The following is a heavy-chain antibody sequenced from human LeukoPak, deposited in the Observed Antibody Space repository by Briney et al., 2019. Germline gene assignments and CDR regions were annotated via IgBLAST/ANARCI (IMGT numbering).Heavy chain of an antibody. V-gene: IGHV4-59*08. J-gene: IGHJ6*02. Sequence: PSETLSLTCTVSGGSISSYYWSWIRQPPGKGLEWIGYIYYSGSTNYNPSLKSRVTISVDTSKNQFSLKLSSVTAADTAVYYCARRRRFSEWPPGYYYYGMDVWGQGTTVTVSS. CDR3: ARRRRFSEWPPGYYYYGMDV. CDR2: IYYSGST. D-gene: IGHD3-3*01. CDR1: GGSISSYY.